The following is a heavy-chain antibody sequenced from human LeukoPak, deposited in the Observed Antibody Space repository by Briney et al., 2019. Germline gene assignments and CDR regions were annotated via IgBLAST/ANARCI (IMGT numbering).Heavy chain of an antibody. V-gene: IGHV1-69*04. CDR1: GGTFSSYA. D-gene: IGHD4-23*01. J-gene: IGHJ4*02. CDR2: IIPILGIA. CDR3: ANEYDYGGTCRMRGSCYFDY. Sequence: VASVKVSCKASGGTFSSYAISWVRQAPGQGLEWMGRIIPILGIANYAQKFQGRVTITADKSTSTAYMELSSLRSEDTAVYYCANEYDYGGTCRMRGSCYFDYWGQGTLVTVSS.